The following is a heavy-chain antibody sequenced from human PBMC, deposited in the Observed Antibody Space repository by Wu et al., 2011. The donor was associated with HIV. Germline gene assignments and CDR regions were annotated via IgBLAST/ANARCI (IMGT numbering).Heavy chain of an antibody. D-gene: IGHD2/OR15-2a*01. CDR3: AREGRDSTTYYYFDY. CDR1: GGTFSSYA. J-gene: IGHJ4*02. Sequence: QVQLVQSGADVRKPGSSVKVSCKASGGTFSSYAYGWVRQAPGQGLEYMGRIIPISGATNYPQKLQGRVTITSDKSTGTVYMELSNLRSEDSAVYYCAREGRDSTTYYYFDYWGQGTLVTVSS. V-gene: IGHV1-69*14. CDR2: IIPISGAT.